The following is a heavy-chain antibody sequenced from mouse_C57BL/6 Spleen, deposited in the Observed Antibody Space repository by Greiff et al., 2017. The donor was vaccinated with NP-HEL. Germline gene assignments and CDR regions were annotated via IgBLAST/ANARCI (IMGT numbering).Heavy chain of an antibody. D-gene: IGHD2-4*01. J-gene: IGHJ2*01. Sequence: QVQLQQPGAELVKPGASVKLSCKASGYTFTSYWMQWVKQRPGQGLEWIGEIDPSDSYTNYNQKFKGKATLTVDTSSSTAYMQLSSLTSEDSAVYYCARRGGLRDYWGKGTTLTVSS. V-gene: IGHV1-50*01. CDR3: ARRGGLRDY. CDR1: GYTFTSYW. CDR2: IDPSDSYT.